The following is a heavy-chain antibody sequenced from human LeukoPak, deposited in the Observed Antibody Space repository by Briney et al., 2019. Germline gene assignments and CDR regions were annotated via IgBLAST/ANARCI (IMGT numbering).Heavy chain of an antibody. Sequence: SETLSLTCTVSGDSISSSYWSWIRQPPGKGLEWIGCMYNSGSTNYNPSLKSRVTEAVDMSKNQVSLKLSSVTAADTAVYYCARNRWFDSWGQGTLVTVSS. V-gene: IGHV4-59*01. J-gene: IGHJ5*01. CDR1: GDSISSSY. CDR2: MYNSGST. CDR3: ARNRWFDS.